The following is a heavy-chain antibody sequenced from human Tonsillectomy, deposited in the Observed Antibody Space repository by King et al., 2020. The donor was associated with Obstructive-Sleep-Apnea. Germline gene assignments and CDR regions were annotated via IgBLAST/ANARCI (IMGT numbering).Heavy chain of an antibody. CDR1: GYTFTTYW. D-gene: IGHD3-22*01. J-gene: IGHJ4*02. CDR2: IYPGDSDT. CDR3: ARRGSDSGGSDSSNYYDF. Sequence: VQLVQSGAEVKKPGESLKISCQGSGYTFTTYWIAWVRQMPGKGLEWMGIIYPGDSDTRYSPSFQGQVNMSADKSISTAYLQGSSLKASDTAMYYCARRGSDSGGSDSSNYYDFWGQGTLVTVSS. V-gene: IGHV5-51*01.